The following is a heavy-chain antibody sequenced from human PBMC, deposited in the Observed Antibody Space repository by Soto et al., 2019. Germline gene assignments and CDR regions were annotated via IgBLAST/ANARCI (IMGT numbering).Heavy chain of an antibody. CDR1: GFTFSSYS. J-gene: IGHJ6*03. CDR2: ISSSSTYI. V-gene: IGHV3-21*01. Sequence: GGSLRLSCAASGFTFSSYSMNWVRQAPGKGLEWVSSISSSSTYIYYADSVKGRFTISRDNAKNSLYLQMNSLRAEDTAVYYCARDGDGSENYCYYYMDVWGKGTTVTVSS. D-gene: IGHD6-25*01. CDR3: ARDGDGSENYCYYYMDV.